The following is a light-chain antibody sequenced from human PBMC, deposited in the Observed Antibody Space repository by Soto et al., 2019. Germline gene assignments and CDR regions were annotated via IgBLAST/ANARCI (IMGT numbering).Light chain of an antibody. CDR2: GAY. CDR1: KSGSSN. J-gene: IGKJ1*01. CDR3: HQYNNWPPWT. Sequence: EIVMTQSPATLSVSPGERATLSCRASKSGSSNLAWYQQKPGQAPRLLIYGAYTRATGIPARFSGSGSGTEFTLTISSLQSEDFAVYYCHQYNNWPPWTFGQWTKVEIK. V-gene: IGKV3-15*01.